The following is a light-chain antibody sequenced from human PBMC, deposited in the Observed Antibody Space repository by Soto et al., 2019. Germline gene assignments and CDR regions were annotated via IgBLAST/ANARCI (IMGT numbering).Light chain of an antibody. Sequence: QPVLTQAPSASAPLGASVKLTCSLSSGHSTYAIAWHQQQPDKGPRYLMNLKSDGSHSKGDGIPDRFSGSSSGAERYLIISSLQSEDEADYYCQTWGTGIHVVFGGGTQLTVL. V-gene: IGLV4-69*01. CDR3: QTWGTGIHVV. J-gene: IGLJ2*01. CDR1: SGHSTYA. CDR2: LKSDGSH.